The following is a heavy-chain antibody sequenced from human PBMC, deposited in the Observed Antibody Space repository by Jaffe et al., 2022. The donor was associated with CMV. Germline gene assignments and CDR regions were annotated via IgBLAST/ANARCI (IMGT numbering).Heavy chain of an antibody. CDR2: IYWNDDK. CDR1: GFSLSTSGVG. Sequence: QITLKESGPTLVKPTQTLTLTCTFSGFSLSTSGVGVGWIRQPPGKALEWLALIYWNDDKRYSPSLKSRLTITKDTSKNQVVLTMTNMDPVDTATYYCAHRQSSGYYFYSSPDNNWFDPWGQGTLVTVSS. D-gene: IGHD3-22*01. V-gene: IGHV2-5*01. J-gene: IGHJ5*02. CDR3: AHRQSSGYYFYSSPDNNWFDP.